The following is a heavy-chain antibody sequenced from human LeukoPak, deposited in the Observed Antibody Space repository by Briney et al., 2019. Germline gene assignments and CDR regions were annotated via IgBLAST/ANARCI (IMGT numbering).Heavy chain of an antibody. CDR3: ARERGGSSNKDFDY. Sequence: SETLSLTCAVYGGSFSGYYWSWIRQPPGKGLEWIGEINHSGSTNYNPSLKSRVTISVDTSKNQFSLKLSSVTAADTAVYYCARERGGSSNKDFDYWGQGTLVTVSS. CDR2: INHSGST. V-gene: IGHV4-34*01. D-gene: IGHD1-26*01. CDR1: GGSFSGYY. J-gene: IGHJ4*02.